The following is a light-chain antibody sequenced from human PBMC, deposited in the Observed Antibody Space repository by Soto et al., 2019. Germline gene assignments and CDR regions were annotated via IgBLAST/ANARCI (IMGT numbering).Light chain of an antibody. CDR3: QQYNSYSWT. V-gene: IGKV1-5*01. Sequence: DIQMTQSPSTLSASVGDRVTITCRASQGISNWLAWYQQKVGKAPKLLICDASILENGVPSRFSGSGSGSEFSLTISSLQPDDFATYYCQQYNSYSWTFGPGTKVDIK. CDR1: QGISNW. CDR2: DAS. J-gene: IGKJ1*01.